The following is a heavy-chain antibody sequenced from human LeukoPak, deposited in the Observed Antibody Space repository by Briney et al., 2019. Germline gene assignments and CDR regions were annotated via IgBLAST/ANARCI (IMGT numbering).Heavy chain of an antibody. V-gene: IGHV3-23*01. J-gene: IGHJ4*02. CDR2: IIGSGSST. CDR1: GFTFSIYA. Sequence: PGGSLRLSCAASGFTFSIYAMSWVRQAPGKGLEWVSAIIGSGSSTYYADSVKGRFTISRDNSKNTLFLQMNSLRAEDTAVYYCAKDRAQQLVLDFWGQGTLVTVSS. CDR3: AKDRAQQLVLDF. D-gene: IGHD6-13*01.